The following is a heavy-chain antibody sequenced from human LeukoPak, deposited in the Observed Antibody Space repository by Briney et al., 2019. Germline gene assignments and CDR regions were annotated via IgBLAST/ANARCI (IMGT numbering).Heavy chain of an antibody. J-gene: IGHJ4*02. CDR3: ARDPSGMVLWVFDY. CDR1: GGSISSSSYY. CDR2: IYYSGST. Sequence: PSETLSLTCTVSGGSISSSSYYWGWIRQPPGKGLEWIGSIYYSGSTYYNPSLKSRVTISVDTSKNQFSLKLSSVTAADTAVYYCARDPSGMVLWVFDYWGQGTLVTVSS. V-gene: IGHV4-39*07. D-gene: IGHD3-10*01.